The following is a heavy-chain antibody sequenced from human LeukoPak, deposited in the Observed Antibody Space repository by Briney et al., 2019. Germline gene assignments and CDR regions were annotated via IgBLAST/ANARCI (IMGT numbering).Heavy chain of an antibody. CDR1: GFTISNYN. V-gene: IGHV3-48*01. D-gene: IGHD1-26*01. J-gene: IGHJ4*02. CDR2: ISNSGTI. CDR3: ARETTAVGFDY. Sequence: GGSLRLSCAASGFTISNYNMNWVRQAPGKGLEWVSYISNSGTIYYLDSVKGRLTISRDNAKNSLSLQMNSLRAEDTAVYYCARETTAVGFDYWGQGALVSVSS.